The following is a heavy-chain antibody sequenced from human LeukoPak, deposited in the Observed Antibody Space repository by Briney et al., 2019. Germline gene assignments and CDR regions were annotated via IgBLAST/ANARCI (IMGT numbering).Heavy chain of an antibody. V-gene: IGHV3-69-1*01. D-gene: IGHD4-23*01. J-gene: IGHJ4*02. Sequence: QTGGSLRLSCAASGFSFSVYSMNWVRQAPGKGLEWVSSISSRSYTDYADSVRGRFTISRDNAKNSLFLQMNSLRAEDTAVYYCASYGGFTSATLVDLLWGQGTLVTVSS. CDR3: ASYGGFTSATLVDLL. CDR2: ISSRSYT. CDR1: GFSFSVYS.